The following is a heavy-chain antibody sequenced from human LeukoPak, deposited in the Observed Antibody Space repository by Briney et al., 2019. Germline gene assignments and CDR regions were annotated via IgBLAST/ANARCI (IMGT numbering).Heavy chain of an antibody. Sequence: LSGGSLRLSCAASGFTFRTHGMHWVRQAPGKGLEWVALIWYDGSNKYYADSVKGRLTISRDNSKNTLYLQMNSLRAEDTAVYYCAREGPRGNSQFDYWGQGTLVTVSS. J-gene: IGHJ4*02. D-gene: IGHD2/OR15-2a*01. V-gene: IGHV3-33*08. CDR3: AREGPRGNSQFDY. CDR2: IWYDGSNK. CDR1: GFTFRTHG.